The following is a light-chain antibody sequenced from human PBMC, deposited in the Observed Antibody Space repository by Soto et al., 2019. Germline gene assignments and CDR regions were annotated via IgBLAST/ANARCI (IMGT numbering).Light chain of an antibody. CDR2: EVT. V-gene: IGLV2-18*02. CDR1: SSDVGSYNR. J-gene: IGLJ3*02. Sequence: QSVLTQPPSVSGSPGQSVTISCTGTSSDVGSYNRVSWYQQPPGTAPELMIYEVTNRPSGVPNRFSASKSGNTASLTISGLQAEDEADYYCTSYTSSRTWVFGGGTKLTVL. CDR3: TSYTSSRTWV.